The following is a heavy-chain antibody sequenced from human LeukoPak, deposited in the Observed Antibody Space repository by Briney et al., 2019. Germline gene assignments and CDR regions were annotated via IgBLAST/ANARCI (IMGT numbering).Heavy chain of an antibody. D-gene: IGHD3-22*01. CDR1: GYTFTDYY. V-gene: IGHV1-2*02. Sequence: ASVKVSCKASGYTFTDYYMHWVRQAPGQGLEWMGWINPKSGGTNYAQKFQGRVTMTRDTSISTAYMDLSSLTSDDTAVFFCVKIVRSGYDHYFDHWGQGTLVTVSS. CDR2: INPKSGGT. J-gene: IGHJ4*02. CDR3: VKIVRSGYDHYFDH.